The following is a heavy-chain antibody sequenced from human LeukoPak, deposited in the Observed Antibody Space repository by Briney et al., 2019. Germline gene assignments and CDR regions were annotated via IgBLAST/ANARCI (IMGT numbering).Heavy chain of an antibody. Sequence: GGSLRLSCAASGFTFSSYWMSWVRQAPGKGLEWVANIKQDGSEKYYVDSVKGRFTISRDNAKNSLYLQMNRLRAEDTAVYYCARVRRYYDSSGYYDYYYYGMDVWGQGTTVTVSS. CDR1: GFTFSSYW. D-gene: IGHD3-22*01. V-gene: IGHV3-7*03. CDR3: ARVRRYYDSSGYYDYYYYGMDV. J-gene: IGHJ6*02. CDR2: IKQDGSEK.